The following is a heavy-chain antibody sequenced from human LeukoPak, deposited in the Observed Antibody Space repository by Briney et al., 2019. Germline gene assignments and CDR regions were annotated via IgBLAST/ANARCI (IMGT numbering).Heavy chain of an antibody. J-gene: IGHJ3*02. CDR3: ARVFGYLVTAPSNAFDI. CDR2: ISAYNGNT. D-gene: IGHD2-21*02. Sequence: ASVKVSCKASGYTFTSYGISWVRQAPGQGLEWMGWISAYNGNTNYAQKLQGRVTMTTDTSTSTAYMELRSLRSDDTAVYYCARVFGYLVTAPSNAFDIWGQGTMVTVSS. CDR1: GYTFTSYG. V-gene: IGHV1-18*01.